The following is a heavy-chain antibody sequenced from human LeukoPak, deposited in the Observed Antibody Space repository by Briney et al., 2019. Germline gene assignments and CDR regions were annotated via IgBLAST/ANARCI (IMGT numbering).Heavy chain of an antibody. CDR3: AKNSGGGCYWGVDY. D-gene: IGHD2-15*01. Sequence: PGGSLRLSCAASGFTFTSYAMSWVRQGPGKGLEWVSVISSSGESTYYADSVKGRFTISRDNSKNTLYLQMNSLRAEDTAVYYCAKNSGGGCYWGVDYWGQGTLVTVSS. V-gene: IGHV3-23*01. CDR2: ISSSGEST. J-gene: IGHJ4*02. CDR1: GFTFTSYA.